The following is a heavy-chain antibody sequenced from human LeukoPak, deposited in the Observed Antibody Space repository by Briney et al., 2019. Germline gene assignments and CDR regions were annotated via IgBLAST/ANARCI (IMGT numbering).Heavy chain of an antibody. CDR3: ATSETDRLCYFDN. CDR2: ISFGTNT. V-gene: IGHV3-30*03. J-gene: IGHJ4*02. Sequence: PGRSLRLSCAASGFTFSSYGMHWVRQAPGKELECLAVISFGTNTKYADSVKGRFTISRDNSKNTLDLQMNSLGTEDTAVYYCATSETDRLCYFDNWGQGTLVTVSS. CDR1: GFTFSSYG.